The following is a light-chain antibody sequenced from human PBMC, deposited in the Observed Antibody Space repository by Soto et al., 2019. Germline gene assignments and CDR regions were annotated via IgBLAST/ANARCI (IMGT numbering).Light chain of an antibody. CDR1: QSLTSNY. CDR3: QQYGDSVFT. Sequence: EIVLTQSPGTLSLSPGERATLSCRASQSLTSNYLAWYQQKPGQAPRLLISGTPNRATGIPDRFSGSGSGTDFTLTISRLEPDDFAVYYCQQYGDSVFTFGPGTKVDIK. CDR2: GTP. J-gene: IGKJ3*01. V-gene: IGKV3-20*01.